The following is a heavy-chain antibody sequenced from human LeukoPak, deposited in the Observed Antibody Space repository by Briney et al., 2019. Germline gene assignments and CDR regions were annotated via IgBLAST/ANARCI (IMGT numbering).Heavy chain of an antibody. V-gene: IGHV3-30*19. D-gene: IGHD2-2*01. CDR2: ISYDGSNK. CDR1: GFTFSTYG. J-gene: IGHJ3*02. CDR3: ARDCSSTSCYWDAFDI. Sequence: PGGSLRLSCASSGFTFSTYGMHWVRQAPGKGLEWVAVISYDGSNKYYADSVKGRFTISRDNSKNTLYLQMNSLRAEDTAVYYCARDCSSTSCYWDAFDIWGQGTMVTVSS.